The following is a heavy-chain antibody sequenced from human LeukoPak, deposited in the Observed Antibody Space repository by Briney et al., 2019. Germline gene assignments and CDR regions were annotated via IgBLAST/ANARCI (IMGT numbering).Heavy chain of an antibody. V-gene: IGHV1-46*01. D-gene: IGHD2-15*01. CDR1: GFTFTNYY. CDR2: INPSGSST. J-gene: IGHJ5*02. CDR3: ARDNSGGSTWWFDP. Sequence: GASVKVSCKASGFTFTNYYMHWVRQAPGQGLEWMGIINPSGSSTSYAQKFQGRVTMTRDTSTSIVYMELSSLRSEDTAIYYCARDNSGGSTWWFDPWGQGTLVTVSS.